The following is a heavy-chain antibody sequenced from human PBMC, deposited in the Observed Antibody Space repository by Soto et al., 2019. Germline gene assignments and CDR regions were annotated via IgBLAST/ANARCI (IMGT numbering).Heavy chain of an antibody. CDR2: INGDGSQT. CDR1: GVTFSTHW. V-gene: IGHV3-74*01. CDR3: AGDAPHDSTVAGDY. Sequence: HPGGSLRLSCAASGVTFSTHWMHWVRQVPEKGLVWVSRINGDGSQTTYADSVRGRLTISRDNAKNTLYLQMNNLRVEDTAVYYCAGDAPHDSTVAGDYWGQGTLVTVSS. J-gene: IGHJ4*02. D-gene: IGHD3-22*01.